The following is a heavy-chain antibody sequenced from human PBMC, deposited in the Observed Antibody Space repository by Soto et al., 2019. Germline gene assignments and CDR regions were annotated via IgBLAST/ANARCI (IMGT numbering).Heavy chain of an antibody. J-gene: IGHJ5*02. D-gene: IGHD3-22*01. Sequence: SGPTLVNPTQTLTLTCSFSGFSLSTGRVGVAWIRQPPGKALEWLAIIYWDDDRRYSPSLKSRLTITKDTSKNQVVLTMTNMDPVDTATYYCARPDPMSGFDPWGQGTLVTVSS. V-gene: IGHV2-5*02. CDR2: IYWDDDR. CDR3: ARPDPMSGFDP. CDR1: GFSLSTGRVG.